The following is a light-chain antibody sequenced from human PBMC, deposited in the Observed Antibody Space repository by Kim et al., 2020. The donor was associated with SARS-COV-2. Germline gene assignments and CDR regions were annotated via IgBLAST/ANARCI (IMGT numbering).Light chain of an antibody. Sequence: GPTVPLPGTAPNGGMDGRIYVSWNQHHPGKSPMLLIYPVSKRPSWVPGRYSGSKTGNTASLSIAVLPAEDGADYYCCAYAGCYILLFGGGSQLNVL. CDR1: NGGMDGRIY. CDR3: CAYAGCYILL. CDR2: PVS. J-gene: IGLJ2*01. V-gene: IGLV2-11*01.